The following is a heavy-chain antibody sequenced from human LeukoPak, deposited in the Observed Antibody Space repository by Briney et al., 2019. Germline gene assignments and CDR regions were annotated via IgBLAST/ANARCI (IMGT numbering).Heavy chain of an antibody. J-gene: IGHJ5*02. V-gene: IGHV3-11*04. D-gene: IGHD2-2*01. CDR2: ISSSGSTI. Sequence: AGGSLRLSCAASGFTFSDYYMSWIRQAPGKGLEWVSYISSSGSTIYYADSVKGRLTISRDTAKNSLYLQMNSLRAEDTAVYYCARERRGYCSSTSCSWFDPWGQGTLVTVSS. CDR3: ARERRGYCSSTSCSWFDP. CDR1: GFTFSDYY.